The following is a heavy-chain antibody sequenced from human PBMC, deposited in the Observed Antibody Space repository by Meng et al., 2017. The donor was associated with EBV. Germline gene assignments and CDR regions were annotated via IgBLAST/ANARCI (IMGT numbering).Heavy chain of an antibody. CDR2: IYYSGST. V-gene: IGHV4-61*01. D-gene: IGHD4-17*01. CDR1: GGSVSSGSYY. J-gene: IGHJ5*02. CDR3: ARGRYYGDYFWFDP. Sequence: QVQLQVTGPGLVKPSETLSLTCTVSGGSVSSGSYYWSWIRQPPGKGLEWIGYIYYSGSTNYNPSLKSRVTISVDTSKNQFSLKLSSVTAADTAVYYCARGRYYGDYFWFDPWGQGTLVTVSS.